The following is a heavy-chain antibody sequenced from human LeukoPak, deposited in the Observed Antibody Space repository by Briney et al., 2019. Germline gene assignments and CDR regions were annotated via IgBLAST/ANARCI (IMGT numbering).Heavy chain of an antibody. CDR1: GVSLSAYQ. Sequence: SETLSLTCTVSGVSLSAYQWSWVRQSPEKGLEWIGCINTKGETSYDPSLKSRVTTSVDTSKSQFSLRLTSVTAADTAVYYCATSNDAKIAPFDHWGQGAPVTVSS. CDR2: INTKGET. J-gene: IGHJ4*02. CDR3: ATSNDAKIAPFDH. D-gene: IGHD2-21*01. V-gene: IGHV4-4*09.